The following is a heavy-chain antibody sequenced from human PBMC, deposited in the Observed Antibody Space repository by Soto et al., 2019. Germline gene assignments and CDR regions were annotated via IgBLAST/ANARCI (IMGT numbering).Heavy chain of an antibody. D-gene: IGHD3-9*01. J-gene: IGHJ3*02. CDR3: ARDMFLYYDIASGGIDAFDI. CDR2: IIPILGIA. Sequence: QVQLVQSGAEVQKPGSSVKVSYKASGGTFSSYTISWVRQAPGQGLEWMGRIIPILGIANYAQKFQGRVTITADKSTSTAYMALSSLRSEDTALYYCARDMFLYYDIASGGIDAFDIWGQGTMVTVSS. CDR1: GGTFSSYT. V-gene: IGHV1-69*02.